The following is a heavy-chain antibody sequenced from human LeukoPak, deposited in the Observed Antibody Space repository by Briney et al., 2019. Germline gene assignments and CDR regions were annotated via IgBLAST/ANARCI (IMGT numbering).Heavy chain of an antibody. J-gene: IGHJ6*03. CDR3: AKAGYYDILTGGMDV. CDR1: GFTFSTYS. Sequence: GGSLRLSCAASGFTFSTYSMSWVRQAPGKGLEWVAVISYDGSNKYYADSVKGRFTISRDNSKNTLYLQMNSLRAEDTAVYYCAKAGYYDILTGGMDVWGKGTTVTVSS. D-gene: IGHD3-9*01. V-gene: IGHV3-30*18. CDR2: ISYDGSNK.